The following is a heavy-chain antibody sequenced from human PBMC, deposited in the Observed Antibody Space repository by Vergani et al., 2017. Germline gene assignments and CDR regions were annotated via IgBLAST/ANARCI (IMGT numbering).Heavy chain of an antibody. CDR3: ARSEYCAHGVSSMTYYSYVNV. CDR2: IWYDGSKE. Sequence: QVQLEESGGGVVQPGRSLRLSCAGSGFTLSSHAMHWVRQAPGKGLEWVAFIWYDGSKEYYADSVKGRFTISRDNSKNTLYLQMNNLRAADTAVYYCARSEYCAHGVSSMTYYSYVNVWGKGPAVTFSS. V-gene: IGHV3-33*01. J-gene: IGHJ6*03. D-gene: IGHD2-8*01. CDR1: GFTLSSHA.